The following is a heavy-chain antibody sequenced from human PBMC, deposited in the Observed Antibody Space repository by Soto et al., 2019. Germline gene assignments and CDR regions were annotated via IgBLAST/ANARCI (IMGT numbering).Heavy chain of an antibody. CDR1: GFTFDDYA. CDR3: AKVGSPTNYYMDV. J-gene: IGHJ6*03. CDR2: ISWNSGSI. Sequence: EVQLVESGGGLVQPGRSLRLSCAASGFTFDDYAMHWVRQAPGKGLEWVSGISWNSGSIGYADSVKGRFTISRDNAKNSLYLQMNSLRAEDTALYYCAKVGSPTNYYMDVWGKGTTVTVSS. V-gene: IGHV3-9*01. D-gene: IGHD4-17*01.